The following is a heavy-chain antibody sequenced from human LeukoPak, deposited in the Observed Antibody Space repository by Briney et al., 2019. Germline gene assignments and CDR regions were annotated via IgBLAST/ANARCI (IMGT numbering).Heavy chain of an antibody. J-gene: IGHJ4*02. CDR3: AKDRVLTAAAGSNDY. CDR2: ISGSGGST. D-gene: IGHD6-13*01. V-gene: IGHV3-23*01. CDR1: GFTFSSYA. Sequence: PGGSLRLSCAASGFTFSSYAMRWVRQAPGKGLEWVSAISGSGGSTYYADSVKGRFTISRDNSKNTLYLQMNSLRAEDTAVYYCAKDRVLTAAAGSNDYWGQGTLVTVSS.